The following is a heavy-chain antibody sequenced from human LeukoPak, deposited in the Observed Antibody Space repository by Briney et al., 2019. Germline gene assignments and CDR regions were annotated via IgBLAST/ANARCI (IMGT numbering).Heavy chain of an antibody. CDR1: GYTFGSYW. D-gene: IGHD2-15*01. Sequence: GESLKISCKGSGYTFGSYWIGWVRQMPGKGLQWMGIIYPGDSDTRYSPSFQGQITISADSSINTAYLEWSSLKASDTAMYYCARHRSHRGCSGGSCYSRYYYYMDVWGKGTTVTISS. J-gene: IGHJ6*03. CDR2: IYPGDSDT. CDR3: ARHRSHRGCSGGSCYSRYYYYMDV. V-gene: IGHV5-51*01.